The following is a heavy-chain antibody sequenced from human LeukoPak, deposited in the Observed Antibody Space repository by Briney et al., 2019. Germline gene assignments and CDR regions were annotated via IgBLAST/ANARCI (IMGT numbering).Heavy chain of an antibody. CDR2: INPSGGST. D-gene: IGHD3-10*01. V-gene: IGHV1-46*01. CDR3: ARVVGSYYGSGSYPYYFDY. CDR1: GYTFTSYY. J-gene: IGHJ4*02. Sequence: ASVKVSCKASGYTFTSYYMHWVRQAPGQGLEWMGIINPSGGSTSYAQKFQGRVTMTRGTSTSTVYMELSSLRSEDTAVYYCARVVGSYYGSGSYPYYFDYWGQGTLVTVSS.